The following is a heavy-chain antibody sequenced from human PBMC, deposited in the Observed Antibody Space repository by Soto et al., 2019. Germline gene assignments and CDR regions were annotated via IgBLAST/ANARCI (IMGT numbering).Heavy chain of an antibody. CDR1: GFTFRGSV. CDR3: TRVGASSL. J-gene: IGHJ4*02. D-gene: IGHD1-26*01. V-gene: IGHV3-73*01. Sequence: DVQLVESGGGLVQPGGSLNLSFVVSGFTFRGSVVHWVRQASGKGLEWVGRIKRQGSTYATEFGESVKGRFSLSRDDSKNTVYLQLNSLKTEDTATYYCTRVGASSLWGRGTQVTVSS. CDR2: IKRQGSTYAT.